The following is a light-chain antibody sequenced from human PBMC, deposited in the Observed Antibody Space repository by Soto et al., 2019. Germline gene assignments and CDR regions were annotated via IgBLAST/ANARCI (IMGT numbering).Light chain of an antibody. V-gene: IGKV3-20*01. Sequence: EIVLTQSPGTLSLSPREKATLSCRASQSVTSSYLAWYQQRAGQTPRLLIYGASRRATGIPDRFSGAGSGTDFTLTISRLEPEDFAVYYCQQYGRSPPGTFGQGTRLDLK. CDR1: QSVTSSY. J-gene: IGKJ2*01. CDR3: QQYGRSPPGT. CDR2: GAS.